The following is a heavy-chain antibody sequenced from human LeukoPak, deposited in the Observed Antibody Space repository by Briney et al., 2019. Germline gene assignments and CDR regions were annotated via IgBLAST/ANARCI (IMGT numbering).Heavy chain of an antibody. CDR1: GFTFSSYS. D-gene: IGHD2-2*01. J-gene: IGHJ4*02. CDR2: ISSSSSYI. V-gene: IGHV3-21*01. CDR3: ARDFRVRACSSTSCPGG. Sequence: GGSLRLSCAASGFTFSSYSMNWVRQAPGKGLEWVSSISSSSSYIYYADSVKGRFTISRDNAKNSLYLQMNSLRAEDTAVYYCARDFRVRACSSTSCPGGWSQGTLVTVSS.